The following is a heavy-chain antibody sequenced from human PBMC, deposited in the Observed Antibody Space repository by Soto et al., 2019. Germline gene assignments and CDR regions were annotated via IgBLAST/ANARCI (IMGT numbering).Heavy chain of an antibody. V-gene: IGHV3-30-3*01. J-gene: IGHJ2*01. CDR2: ISYDGSNK. CDR1: GFTFSSYA. CDR3: ARGEQWLGWYFDL. Sequence: QVQLVESGGGVVQPGRSLRLSCAASGFTFSSYAMHWVRQAPGKGLEWVAVISYDGSNKYYADSVKGRFTISRENSKKTLYLQMKSLRAEDTAVYYCARGEQWLGWYFDLVGRGTLVTVSS. D-gene: IGHD6-19*01.